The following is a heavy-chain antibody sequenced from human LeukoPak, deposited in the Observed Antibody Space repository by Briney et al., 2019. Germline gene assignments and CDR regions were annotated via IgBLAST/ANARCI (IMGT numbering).Heavy chain of an antibody. Sequence: GGSLRLSCAASGFTFSSYSMNWVRQALGKGLEWVSYISSSSSTIYYADSVKGRFTISRDNAKNSLYLQMNSLRAEDTAVYYCAKGGDIVVVPAAMQMDAFDIWGQGTMVTVSS. V-gene: IGHV3-48*01. CDR1: GFTFSSYS. D-gene: IGHD2-2*01. CDR3: AKGGDIVVVPAAMQMDAFDI. CDR2: ISSSSSTI. J-gene: IGHJ3*02.